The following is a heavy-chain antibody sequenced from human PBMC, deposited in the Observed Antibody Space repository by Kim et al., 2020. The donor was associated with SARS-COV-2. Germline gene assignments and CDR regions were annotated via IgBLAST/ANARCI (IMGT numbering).Heavy chain of an antibody. Sequence: RFTISRDNAKNSLYLQMNSLRAEDTALYYCAKVPSIAARVNYYYYYGMDVWGQGTTVTVSS. V-gene: IGHV3-9*01. J-gene: IGHJ6*02. CDR3: AKVPSIAARVNYYYYYGMDV. D-gene: IGHD6-6*01.